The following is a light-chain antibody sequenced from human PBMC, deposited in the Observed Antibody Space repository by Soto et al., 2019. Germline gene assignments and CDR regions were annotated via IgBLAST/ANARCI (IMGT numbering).Light chain of an antibody. CDR2: EVS. Sequence: QSALTQPASVSGSPGQSLTISCTGTSSDVGGYNYVSWYQQHPGKAPKLMIYEVSNRPSGVSNRFSGSKSGDTASLTIYGLQAEDEDDYYCSSYTNSNTLVFGGGTKVTVL. CDR1: SSDVGGYNY. CDR3: SSYTNSNTLV. V-gene: IGLV2-14*01. J-gene: IGLJ2*01.